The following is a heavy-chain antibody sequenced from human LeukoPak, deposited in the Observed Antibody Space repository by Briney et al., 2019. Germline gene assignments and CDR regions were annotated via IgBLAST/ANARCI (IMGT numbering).Heavy chain of an antibody. J-gene: IGHJ4*02. Sequence: GGSLRLSCAASGFTFSSYAMHWVRQAPGKGLEWVAVMSYDGSKKYYADSVKGRFTISRDNSKNTLHLQMNSLRAEDTAVYYCARELRAYYDILTGLDYWGQGTLVTVSS. CDR3: ARELRAYYDILTGLDY. D-gene: IGHD3-9*01. CDR1: GFTFSSYA. V-gene: IGHV3-30-3*01. CDR2: MSYDGSKK.